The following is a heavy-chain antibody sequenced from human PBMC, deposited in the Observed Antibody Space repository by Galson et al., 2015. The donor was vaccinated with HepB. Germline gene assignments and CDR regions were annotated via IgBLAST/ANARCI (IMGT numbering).Heavy chain of an antibody. D-gene: IGHD1-14*01. CDR1: GYSFTSYW. J-gene: IGHJ4*02. CDR3: AILKLVRGPQEPGVPFDY. V-gene: IGHV5-51*01. CDR2: IYPGDSDT. Sequence: QSGAEVKKPGESLKISCKGSGYSFTSYWIGWVRQMPGKGLEWMGIIYPGDSDTRYSPSFQGQVTISADKSSSTAYLQWSSLKASDTAMYYCAILKLVRGPQEPGVPFDYGGQGPLATASS.